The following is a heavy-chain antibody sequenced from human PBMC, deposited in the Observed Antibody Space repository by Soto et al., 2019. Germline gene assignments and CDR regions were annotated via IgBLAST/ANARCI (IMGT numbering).Heavy chain of an antibody. Sequence: ASVKVSCKASGYTFTSYDINWVRQAPGQGFEWMGWMNGDSGNTGYAKEIRGRVTMTSDTSMSTAYMELSSLTSEDTAVYYCARRTIAYWYFDLWGPGTLVTVSS. CDR2: MNGDSGNT. CDR1: GYTFTSYD. V-gene: IGHV1-8*01. J-gene: IGHJ2*01. D-gene: IGHD1-1*01. CDR3: ARRTIAYWYFDL.